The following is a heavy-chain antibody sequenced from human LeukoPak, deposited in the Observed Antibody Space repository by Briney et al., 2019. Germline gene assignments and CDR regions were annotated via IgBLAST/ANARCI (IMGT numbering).Heavy chain of an antibody. CDR2: ISYDGSNK. D-gene: IGHD3-10*01. CDR1: GFTFSSYA. J-gene: IGHJ6*04. V-gene: IGHV3-30*04. Sequence: PGGSLSLSCAASGFTFSSYAMHWVRQAPGKGLEWVAVISYDGSNKYYADSVKGRFTISRDNSKNTLYLQMNSLRAEDTAVYYCARETGFGELFFYYYYGMDVWGKGTTVTVSS. CDR3: ARETGFGELFFYYYYGMDV.